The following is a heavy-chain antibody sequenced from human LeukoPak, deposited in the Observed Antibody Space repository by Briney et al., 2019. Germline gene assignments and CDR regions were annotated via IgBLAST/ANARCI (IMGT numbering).Heavy chain of an antibody. J-gene: IGHJ4*02. CDR3: ARTDSSGYYSFDY. CDR1: GFTFSSYA. D-gene: IGHD3-22*01. CDR2: ISSNGGST. Sequence: GRSLRLSCAASGFTFSSYAMHWVRQAPGKGLEYVSAISSNGGSTYYANSVKGRFTIPRDNSKNTLYLQMGSLRAEDMAVYYCARTDSSGYYSFDYWGQGTLVTVSS. V-gene: IGHV3-64*01.